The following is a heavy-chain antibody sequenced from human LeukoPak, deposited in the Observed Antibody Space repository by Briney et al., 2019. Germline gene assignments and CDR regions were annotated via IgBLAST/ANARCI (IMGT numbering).Heavy chain of an antibody. CDR1: GFTFSNHA. V-gene: IGHV3-21*01. Sequence: GGSLRLSCTASGFTFSNHAMTWVRQAPGKGLEWVSSMSSSGTYIYYADSVRGRFTISRDNAKNSLYLVMNSLRAEDTATYYCARDRPTGASRVFVVQWGQGTLVTVSS. J-gene: IGHJ4*02. CDR2: MSSSGTYI. D-gene: IGHD2-15*01. CDR3: ARDRPTGASRVFVVQ.